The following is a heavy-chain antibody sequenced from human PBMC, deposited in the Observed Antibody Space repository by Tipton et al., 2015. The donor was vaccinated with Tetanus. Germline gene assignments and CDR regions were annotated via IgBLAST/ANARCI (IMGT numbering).Heavy chain of an antibody. CDR1: GGSISSGGYY. V-gene: IGHV4-31*03. CDR2: IYNSGST. Sequence: GLVKPSQTLSLTCTVSGGSISSGGYYWSWIRQHPGKGLEWIGDIYNSGSTYYNPSLKSRVTISVDTSTNQFSLTLNSMAAADTGVYYCARHQSGYFTPFDYWGQGKLVTVSS. J-gene: IGHJ4*02. D-gene: IGHD3-3*01. CDR3: ARHQSGYFTPFDY.